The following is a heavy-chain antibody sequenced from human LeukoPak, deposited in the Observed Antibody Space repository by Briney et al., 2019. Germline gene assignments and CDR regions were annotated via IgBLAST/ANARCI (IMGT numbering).Heavy chain of an antibody. V-gene: IGHV3-30-3*01. CDR1: GFTFSSYA. Sequence: GGSLRLSCAASGFTFSSYAMHWVRQAPGKGLEWVAVISYDGSNKYYADSVKGRFTISRDNSKNTLYLQMNSLRAEDTAVYYCARDMNYGDDTSDYWGQGTLVTASS. J-gene: IGHJ4*02. CDR3: ARDMNYGDDTSDY. D-gene: IGHD4-17*01. CDR2: ISYDGSNK.